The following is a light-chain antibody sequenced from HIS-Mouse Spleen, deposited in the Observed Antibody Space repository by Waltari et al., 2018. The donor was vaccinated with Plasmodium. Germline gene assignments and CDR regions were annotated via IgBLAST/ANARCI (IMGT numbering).Light chain of an antibody. CDR3: NSRDSSGNHLV. V-gene: IGLV3-19*01. Sequence: SSELTQDPAVSVALGRTVRITCQGDSLRRYYASWYQQKPGQAPVPVIYGKNNRPSGIPDRFSGSSSGNTASLTITGAQAEDEADYYCNSRDSSGNHLVFGGGTKLTVL. CDR1: SLRRYY. J-gene: IGLJ3*02. CDR2: GKN.